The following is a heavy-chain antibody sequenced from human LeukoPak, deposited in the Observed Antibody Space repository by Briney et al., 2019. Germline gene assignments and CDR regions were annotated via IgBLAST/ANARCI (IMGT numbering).Heavy chain of an antibody. J-gene: IGHJ4*02. Sequence: GGSLRLSCAASGFTFSSYGMHWVRQAPGKGLEWVAVIWYDGSKKYYADSVKGRFTISRDNSKNTLYLQMNSLRAEDTAVYYCAKEGKKVGSTYDFDYWGQGTLVTVSS. CDR1: GFTFSSYG. CDR3: AKEGKKVGSTYDFDY. V-gene: IGHV3-33*06. D-gene: IGHD1-26*01. CDR2: IWYDGSKK.